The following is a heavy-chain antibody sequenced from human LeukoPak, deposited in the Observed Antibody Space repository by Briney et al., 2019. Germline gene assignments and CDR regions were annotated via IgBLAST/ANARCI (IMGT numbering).Heavy chain of an antibody. D-gene: IGHD3-10*01. J-gene: IGHJ4*02. CDR1: GFTFTSSA. V-gene: IGHV1-58*02. CDR3: ARNYYAPGGSVDY. CDR2: IVVGSGNT. Sequence: SVKVSCKASGFTFTSSAMQWVRQARGQRLEWIGWIVVGSGNTNYAQKLQGRVTMTTDTSTSTAYMELRSLRSDDTAVYYCARNYYAPGGSVDYWGQGTLVTVSS.